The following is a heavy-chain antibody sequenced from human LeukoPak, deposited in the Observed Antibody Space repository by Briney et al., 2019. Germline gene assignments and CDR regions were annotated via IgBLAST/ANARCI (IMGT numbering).Heavy chain of an antibody. D-gene: IGHD1-26*01. V-gene: IGHV1-18*01. CDR2: ISAYNGNT. Sequence: ASVKVSCKASGYTFTSMVTTGWRRPLGQGLEWMGWISAYNGNTNYAQKLQGRVTMTTDTSTSTAYMELRSLRSDDTAVYYCADALGSYGDYWGQGTLVTVSS. J-gene: IGHJ4*02. CDR3: ADALGSYGDY. CDR1: GYTFTSMV.